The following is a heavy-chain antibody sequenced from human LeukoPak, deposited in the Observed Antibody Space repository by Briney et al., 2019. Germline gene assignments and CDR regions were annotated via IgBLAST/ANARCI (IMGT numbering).Heavy chain of an antibody. CDR1: GFTFSSYA. Sequence: GGSLRLSCAASGFTFSSYAMSWVRQAPGRGLEWVANIKEDGSGRDYVDSVKGRFTISRDNAKNSLYLQMNSLRVEDTAVYYCARHAGYILDYWGQGTLVTVSS. D-gene: IGHD5-24*01. J-gene: IGHJ4*02. V-gene: IGHV3-7*01. CDR3: ARHAGYILDY. CDR2: IKEDGSGR.